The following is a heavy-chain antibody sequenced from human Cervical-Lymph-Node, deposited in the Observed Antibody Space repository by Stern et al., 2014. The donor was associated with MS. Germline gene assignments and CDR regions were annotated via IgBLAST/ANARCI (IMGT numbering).Heavy chain of an antibody. CDR3: MGVGDAMHV. CDR1: GVSLRNSA. Sequence: VQLVQSGGGVVQPGRALSLSCAASGVSLRNSATHWVCQAPGKGLEWVAVRSFVGGNNKFVDYVQGRFSIFRDMANNTQIMQQNSLRLEDSAVYYCMGVGDAMHVWGQGTTVIVSS. CDR2: RSFVGGNN. J-gene: IGHJ6*02. V-gene: IGHV3-30*03.